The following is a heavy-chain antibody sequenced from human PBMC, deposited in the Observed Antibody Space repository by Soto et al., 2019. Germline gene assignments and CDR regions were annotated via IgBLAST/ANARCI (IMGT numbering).Heavy chain of an antibody. CDR1: GFTFSSYA. Sequence: EVQLLESGGGLVQPGGSLRLSCAASGFTFSSYAMSWVRQAPGKGLEWVSAISGSGGSTYYADSVKGRFTISRDNSKNTLYLQMNSLRAEDTAVYYCGNQEELKPRPWDDYWGQGTLVTVSS. CDR2: ISGSGGST. V-gene: IGHV3-23*01. J-gene: IGHJ4*02. CDR3: GNQEELKPRPWDDY. D-gene: IGHD1-26*01.